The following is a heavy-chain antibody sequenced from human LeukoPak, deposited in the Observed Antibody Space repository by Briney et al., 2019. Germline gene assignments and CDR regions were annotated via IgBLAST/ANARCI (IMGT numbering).Heavy chain of an antibody. CDR3: ARGPLDTAMAYYFDY. CDR1: GYIFTNFG. Sequence: GASVKVSCKASGYIFTNFGISWVRQARGQGLEWMGWISGYNGNTKYVQKFQGRVTMTTDTSTSTAYMELRSLRSDDTAVYYCARGPLDTAMAYYFDYWGQGTLVTVSS. D-gene: IGHD5-18*01. J-gene: IGHJ4*02. V-gene: IGHV1-18*01. CDR2: ISGYNGNT.